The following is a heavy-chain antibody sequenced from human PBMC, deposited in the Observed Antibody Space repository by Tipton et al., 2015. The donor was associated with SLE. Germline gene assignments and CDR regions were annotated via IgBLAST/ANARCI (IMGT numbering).Heavy chain of an antibody. V-gene: IGHV4-34*01. CDR3: ARPLRVVASSGMEV. CDR1: GGSFSGYY. D-gene: IGHD2-15*01. CDR2: INHSGST. Sequence: TLSLTCAVYGGSFSGYYWSWIRQPPGKGLEWIGEINHSGSTNYNPSPKSRVTISVDTSKNQFPLKLSSVTAADTAVYYCARPLRVVASSGMEVWGQGTTVTVSS. J-gene: IGHJ6*02.